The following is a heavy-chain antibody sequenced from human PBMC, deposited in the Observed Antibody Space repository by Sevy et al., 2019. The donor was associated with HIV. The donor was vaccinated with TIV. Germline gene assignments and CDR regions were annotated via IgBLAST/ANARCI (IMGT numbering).Heavy chain of an antibody. V-gene: IGHV4-39*01. CDR2: IYYSGTT. Sequence: SETLSLTCSVSNASISSSSYYWGWVRHPPGKALEWIGIIYYSGTTYYSPSHKSRVTISVDTSKNQFFLDLRSMTATDTAVYYCVRHSDSRRLSWLDTWGQGILVTVSS. CDR1: NASISSSSYY. J-gene: IGHJ5*02. D-gene: IGHD2-15*01. CDR3: VRHSDSRRLSWLDT.